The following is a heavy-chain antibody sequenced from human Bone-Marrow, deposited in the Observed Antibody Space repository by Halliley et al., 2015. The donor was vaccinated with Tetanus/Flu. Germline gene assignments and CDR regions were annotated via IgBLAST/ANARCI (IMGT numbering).Heavy chain of an antibody. Sequence: TLSLTCTVSDGSISGGGFYWSWLRQPPGKGLEWIGYIYYSGSTYYNPSLKSRVTISVGTSKNHFSLKLSSVTAADTAVYFCARAAWGNYRSFDYWGQGTLVTVPS. V-gene: IGHV4-30-4*01. D-gene: IGHD3-16*02. CDR3: ARAAWGNYRSFDY. J-gene: IGHJ4*02. CDR2: IYYSGST. CDR1: DGSISGGGFY.